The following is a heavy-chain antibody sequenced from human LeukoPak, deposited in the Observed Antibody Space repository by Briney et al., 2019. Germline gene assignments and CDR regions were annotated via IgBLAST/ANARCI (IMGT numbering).Heavy chain of an antibody. Sequence: SETLSLTCTVSGGSISSYYWSWIRQPPGKGLEWIGYIYYSGSTNYNPSLKSRVTISVDTSKNQFSLKLSSVTAADTAVYYCARAAKTSLAAAGSFDYWGQGTLVTVSS. V-gene: IGHV4-59*01. J-gene: IGHJ4*02. CDR3: ARAAKTSLAAAGSFDY. D-gene: IGHD6-13*01. CDR2: IYYSGST. CDR1: GGSISSYY.